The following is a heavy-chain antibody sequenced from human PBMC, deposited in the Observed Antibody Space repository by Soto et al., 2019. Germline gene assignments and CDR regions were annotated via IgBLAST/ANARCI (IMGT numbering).Heavy chain of an antibody. CDR3: VKGSAAGAGYFYDY. CDR1: GFPFSSYG. D-gene: IGHD6-13*01. V-gene: IGHV3-64D*06. CDR2: ISSNGGET. J-gene: IGHJ4*02. Sequence: GGSLRLSCSASGFPFSSYGVQWIRQAPGKGLEYVAGISSNGGETYHADSVKGRFIISRDNPKNTLYLQMSSLRTEDTAVYYCVKGSAAGAGYFYDYWGQGTLVTSPQ.